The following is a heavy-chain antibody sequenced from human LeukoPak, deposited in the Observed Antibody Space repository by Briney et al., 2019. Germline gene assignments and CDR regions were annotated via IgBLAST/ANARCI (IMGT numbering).Heavy chain of an antibody. CDR3: ARFHSGPSGWYVLWYFDL. V-gene: IGHV4-4*09. CDR2: IYSSENT. J-gene: IGHJ2*01. Sequence: SETLSLTCTVSGGSINSNYWSWIRQPPEKGLEWIGYIYSSENTKYNSSLESRVTMSVDTSKNQFFLKLSSVTAADTAVYYCARFHSGPSGWYVLWYFDLWGRGTLVTVSS. D-gene: IGHD6-19*01. CDR1: GGSINSNY.